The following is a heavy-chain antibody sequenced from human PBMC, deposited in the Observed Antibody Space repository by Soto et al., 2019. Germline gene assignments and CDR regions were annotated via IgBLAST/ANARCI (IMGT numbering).Heavy chain of an antibody. CDR2: IVPLVDIT. D-gene: IGHD5-12*01. Sequence: QVQLVQSGAEVKKPGSSVKVSCEASGGTFSRYTISWVRQAPGQGLEWMGRIVPLVDITNYAQKFQGRVTITADKSASTVYMELRGLRSEDTAISYCARDLDSGYDWIVGYWGQGTLVTVSS. CDR1: GGTFSRYT. CDR3: ARDLDSGYDWIVGY. V-gene: IGHV1-69*08. J-gene: IGHJ4*02.